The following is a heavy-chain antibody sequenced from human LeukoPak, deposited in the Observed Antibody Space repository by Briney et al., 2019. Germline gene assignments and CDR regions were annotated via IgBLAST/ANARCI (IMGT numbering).Heavy chain of an antibody. CDR3: ASGPRIGGASRFDY. CDR2: LYYSGST. CDR1: GGSISSYY. J-gene: IGHJ4*02. Sequence: SETLSLTCTVSGGSISSYYWSWIRQPPGKGLVWFGYLYYSGSTYYNPSLRSRVTISVDTSKNQFSLKLSSVTAADSAVYYCASGPRIGGASRFDYWGQGTLVTVSS. D-gene: IGHD1-26*01. V-gene: IGHV4-59*01.